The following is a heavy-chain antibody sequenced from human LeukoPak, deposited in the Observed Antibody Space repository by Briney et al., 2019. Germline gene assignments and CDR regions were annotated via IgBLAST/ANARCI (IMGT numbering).Heavy chain of an antibody. CDR1: GFTFSSYA. CDR2: ITGSSDSI. D-gene: IGHD3-22*01. CDR3: ARAEVYYDSSGYYYFDY. J-gene: IGHJ4*02. V-gene: IGHV3-21*01. Sequence: GGSLRLSCAASGFTFSSYAMEWVRQAPGKGLEWVSSITGSSDSIYYADSVKGRFTISRDNAKNSVYLQMNSLRAEDTAVYYCARAEVYYDSSGYYYFDYWGQGTLVTVSS.